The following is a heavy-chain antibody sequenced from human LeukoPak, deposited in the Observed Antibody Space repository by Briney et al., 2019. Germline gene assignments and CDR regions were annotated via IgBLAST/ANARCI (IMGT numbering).Heavy chain of an antibody. D-gene: IGHD3-3*01. CDR3: ARGGYDFWSGYASYYYMDV. Sequence: SETLSLTCTVSGDSISSSYWSWIRQPPGKGLEWIGYIYYSGSTNYNPSLKSRVTISVDTSKNQFSLKLSSVTAADTAVYYCARGGYDFWSGYASYYYMDVWGKGTTVTVSS. CDR1: GDSISSSY. J-gene: IGHJ6*03. CDR2: IYYSGST. V-gene: IGHV4-59*01.